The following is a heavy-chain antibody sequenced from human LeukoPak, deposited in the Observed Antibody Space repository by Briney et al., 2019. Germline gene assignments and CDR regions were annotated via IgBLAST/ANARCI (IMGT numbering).Heavy chain of an antibody. CDR1: GYTFTSCG. CDR3: ARDSRLLWFGNTKSLGY. V-gene: IGHV1-18*01. D-gene: IGHD3-10*01. CDR2: ISAYNGNT. J-gene: IGHJ4*02. Sequence: ASVKVSCKASGYTFTSCGISWVRQAPGQGLEWMGWISAYNGNTNYAQKLQGRVTMTTDTSTSTAYMELRSLRSDDTAVYYRARDSRLLWFGNTKSLGYWGQGTLVTVSS.